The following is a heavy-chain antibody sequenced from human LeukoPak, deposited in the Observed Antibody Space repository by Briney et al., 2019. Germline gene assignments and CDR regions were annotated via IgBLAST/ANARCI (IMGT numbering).Heavy chain of an antibody. V-gene: IGHV4-59*01. Sequence: SETLSLTCTVSGGSISSYYWSWIRQPPGKGLEWIGYIYYSGSTNYNPSLKSRVTISVDTSKNQFSLKLSSVTAADTAVYYCARQSGYSSSWYVRWFDPWGQGTLVTVSS. CDR1: GGSISSYY. CDR3: ARQSGYSSSWYVRWFDP. CDR2: IYYSGST. J-gene: IGHJ5*02. D-gene: IGHD6-13*01.